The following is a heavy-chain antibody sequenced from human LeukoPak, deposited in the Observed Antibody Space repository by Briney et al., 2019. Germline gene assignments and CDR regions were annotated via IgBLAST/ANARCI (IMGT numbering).Heavy chain of an antibody. Sequence: ASVKVACKASGYTFTGYYMHWVRQAPGQGLEGMGRINPNSGGTNYAQKCQSRVTMTRDTSISTAYMELSRLRSDDTAVYYCARSLLLWFGEDWGQGTLVTVSS. CDR3: ARSLLLWFGED. D-gene: IGHD3-10*01. J-gene: IGHJ4*02. V-gene: IGHV1-2*06. CDR2: INPNSGGT. CDR1: GYTFTGYY.